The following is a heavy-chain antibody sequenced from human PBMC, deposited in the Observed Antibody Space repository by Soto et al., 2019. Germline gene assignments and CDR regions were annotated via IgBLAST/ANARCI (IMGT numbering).Heavy chain of an antibody. V-gene: IGHV3-7*03. CDR2: IKQDGSEK. CDR3: ARDAYGGLEDYYYGMDV. D-gene: IGHD4-17*01. J-gene: IGHJ6*02. CDR1: GFTFSSYW. Sequence: HPGGSLRLSCAASGFTFSSYWMSWVRQAPGKGLEWVANIKQDGSEKYYVDSVKGRFTISRDNAKNSLYLQMNSLRAEDTAVCYCARDAYGGLEDYYYGMDVWGQGTTVTVSS.